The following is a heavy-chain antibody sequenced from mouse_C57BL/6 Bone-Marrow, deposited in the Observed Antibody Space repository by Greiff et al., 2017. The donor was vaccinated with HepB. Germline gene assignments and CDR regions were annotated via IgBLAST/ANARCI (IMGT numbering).Heavy chain of an antibody. CDR2: INYDGSST. V-gene: IGHV5-16*01. CDR1: GFTFSDYY. J-gene: IGHJ3*01. CDR3: ARYRGRRGSSYDWFAY. Sequence: EVKLVESEGGLVQPGSSMKLSCTASGFTFSDYYMAWVRQVPEKGLEWVANINYDGSSTYYLDSLKSRFIISRDNAKNILYLQMSSLKSEDTATYYCARYRGRRGSSYDWFAYWGQGTLVTVSA. D-gene: IGHD1-1*01.